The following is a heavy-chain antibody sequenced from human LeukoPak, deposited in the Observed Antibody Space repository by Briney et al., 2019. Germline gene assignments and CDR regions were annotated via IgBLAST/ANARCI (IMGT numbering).Heavy chain of an antibody. V-gene: IGHV3-64D*06. Sequence: GGSLRLSCSASGFTFSTYAMHWVRQAPGKALEYVSAISSNGGSTYYADSVKGRFTISRDNSKNTLYLQMSSLRAEDTAVYFCVKSPGYNHYYFDYWGQGTLVTVSS. J-gene: IGHJ4*02. CDR2: ISSNGGST. D-gene: IGHD1-14*01. CDR1: GFTFSTYA. CDR3: VKSPGYNHYYFDY.